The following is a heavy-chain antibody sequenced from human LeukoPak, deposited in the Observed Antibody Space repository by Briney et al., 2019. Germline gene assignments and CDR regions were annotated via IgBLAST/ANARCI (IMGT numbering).Heavy chain of an antibody. V-gene: IGHV1-18*01. D-gene: IGHD3-16*02. Sequence: ASVKVSCKASGYTFTSYGISWVRQAPGQGLEWMGWISAYNGNTNYAQKLQGRVTITADKSTSTAYMELSSLRSEDTAVYYCARGLAQYDYVWGSYPPGEGYFDYWGQGTLVTVSS. CDR3: ARGLAQYDYVWGSYPPGEGYFDY. J-gene: IGHJ4*02. CDR2: ISAYNGNT. CDR1: GYTFTSYG.